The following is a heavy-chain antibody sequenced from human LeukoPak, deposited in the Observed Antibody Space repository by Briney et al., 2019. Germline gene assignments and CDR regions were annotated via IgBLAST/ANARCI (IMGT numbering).Heavy chain of an antibody. CDR2: INPNSGGT. Sequence: ASVKVSCKASGYTLTGYYMHWVRQAPGQGPEWLGWINPNSGGTNYAQKFQGRVTMTRDASTSTAFLELTRLTSDDTAVYYCARDTSTFGFDIWGQGTMVTVSS. CDR1: GYTLTGYY. D-gene: IGHD2/OR15-2a*01. CDR3: ARDTSTFGFDI. V-gene: IGHV1-2*02. J-gene: IGHJ3*02.